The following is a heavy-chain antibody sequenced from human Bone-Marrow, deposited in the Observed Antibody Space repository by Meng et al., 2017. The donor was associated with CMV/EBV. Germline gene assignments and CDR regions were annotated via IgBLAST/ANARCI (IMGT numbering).Heavy chain of an antibody. CDR1: SFRGYS. J-gene: IGHJ4*02. CDR3: ARGGRHVLRLYGSGSSLDY. V-gene: IGHV4-34*01. D-gene: IGHD3-10*01. CDR2: INHSGST. Sequence: SFRGYSWSSSRQPPGEGLEWIGEINHSGSTNYNPSLKSRVTISVDTSKNQFSLKLSSVTAADTAVYYCARGGRHVLRLYGSGSSLDYWGQGTLVTVSS.